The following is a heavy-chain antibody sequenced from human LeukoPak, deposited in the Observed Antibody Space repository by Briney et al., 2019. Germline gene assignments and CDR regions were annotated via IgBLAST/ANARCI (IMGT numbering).Heavy chain of an antibody. Sequence: ASVKVSCKVSGYTLTELSMHWVRQAPGKGLEWMGGSDPEDGETIYAQKFQGRVTMTEDTSTDTAYMELSSLRSEDTAVYYCATSGENSSGYYHWGQGTLVTVSS. CDR1: GYTLTELS. CDR2: SDPEDGET. V-gene: IGHV1-24*01. D-gene: IGHD3-22*01. CDR3: ATSGENSSGYYH. J-gene: IGHJ5*02.